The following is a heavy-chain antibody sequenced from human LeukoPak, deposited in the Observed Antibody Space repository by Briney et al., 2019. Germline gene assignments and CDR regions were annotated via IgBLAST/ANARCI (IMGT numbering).Heavy chain of an antibody. V-gene: IGHV4-39*01. CDR1: GGSISSSSAY. J-gene: IGHJ4*02. CDR2: IYYSKNT. Sequence: SETLSLTCTVSGGSISSSSAYWGWIRQPPGKGLEWIGSIYYSKNTYYNPSLKSRVTISADTSKNQLSLTLGSVSATDTAVYYCVSPRGFSYGYFDYWGQGTLVTVSS. CDR3: VSPRGFSYGYFDY. D-gene: IGHD5-18*01.